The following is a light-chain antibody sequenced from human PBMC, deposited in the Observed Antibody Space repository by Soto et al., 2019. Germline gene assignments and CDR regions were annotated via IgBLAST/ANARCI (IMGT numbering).Light chain of an antibody. CDR2: HAS. CDR3: QQYDNLPTWT. CDR1: QNIANW. V-gene: IGKV1-5*01. Sequence: DIQMTQSPSTLPSFVGDRVTITCRASQNIANWLAWYRQKPGTAPELLIYHASTLVSGVPSRFTGSGSGTEFTLAVSGLQPDDFATYYCQQYDNLPTWTFGQGTKVEIK. J-gene: IGKJ1*01.